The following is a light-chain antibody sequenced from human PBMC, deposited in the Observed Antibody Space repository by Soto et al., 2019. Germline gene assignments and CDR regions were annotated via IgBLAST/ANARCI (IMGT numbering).Light chain of an antibody. CDR1: SSNIGGNS. J-gene: IGLJ1*01. V-gene: IGLV1-51*01. Sequence: QSVLTQPPSVSAAPGQKVTISCSGSSSNIGGNSVSWYQQLPGTATKLLIYDDNKRPSGIPDRFSGSKSGTSATLGITGFQTGDEADYYCASWDSSLSAYVFGTGTKVTVL. CDR3: ASWDSSLSAYV. CDR2: DDN.